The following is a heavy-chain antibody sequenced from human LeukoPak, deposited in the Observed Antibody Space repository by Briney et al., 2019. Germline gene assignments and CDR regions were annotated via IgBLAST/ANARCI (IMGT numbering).Heavy chain of an antibody. Sequence: SETLSLTCAVYGASFSGYYWSWIRQPPGKGLEWIGETNHSGSTNYNPSLKSRVTISVDTSKNQFSLKLSSVTAADTAVYYCARVLKYCGGDCYTYYYYYYGMDVWGQGTTVTVSS. J-gene: IGHJ6*02. CDR2: TNHSGST. D-gene: IGHD2-21*02. V-gene: IGHV4-34*01. CDR1: GASFSGYY. CDR3: ARVLKYCGGDCYTYYYYYYGMDV.